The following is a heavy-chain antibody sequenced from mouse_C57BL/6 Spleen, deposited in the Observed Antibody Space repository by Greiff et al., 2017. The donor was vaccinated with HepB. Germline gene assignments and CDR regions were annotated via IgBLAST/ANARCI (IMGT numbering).Heavy chain of an antibody. V-gene: IGHV5-4*03. CDR2: ISDGGSYT. Sequence: EVMLVESGGGLVKPGGSLKLSCAASGFTFSSYAMSWVRQTPEKRLEWVATISDGGSYTYYPDNVKGRFTISRDNAKNNLYLQMSHLKSEDTAMYYCARGWDGYYLGGFAYWGQGTLVTVSA. CDR1: GFTFSSYA. D-gene: IGHD2-3*01. J-gene: IGHJ3*01. CDR3: ARGWDGYYLGGFAY.